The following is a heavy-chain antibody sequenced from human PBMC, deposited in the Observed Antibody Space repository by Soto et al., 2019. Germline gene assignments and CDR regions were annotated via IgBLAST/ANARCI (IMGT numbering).Heavy chain of an antibody. Sequence: GGALRVSWGGPGVSFRKYEMHRGRPTPGKGLEWVSGIGLAGDKYYPGSLRGRFTISRDNSKNTLYLQLNSLRPEDTAVYYCVKDYYDKMAGYYGPDYWGQGTLVTVSS. D-gene: IGHD3-3*01. CDR1: GVSFRKYE. CDR3: VKDYYDKMAGYYGPDY. J-gene: IGHJ4*02. CDR2: IGLAGDK. V-gene: IGHV3-13*04.